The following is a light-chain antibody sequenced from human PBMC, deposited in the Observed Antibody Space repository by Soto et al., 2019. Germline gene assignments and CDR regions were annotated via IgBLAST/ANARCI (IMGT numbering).Light chain of an antibody. CDR2: GGS. CDR1: QSIGSY. J-gene: IGKJ4*01. CDR3: QQIYTTPLT. Sequence: DIQMTQTPSSLFASVGDRVTITCRASQSIGSYFNWYQQKPGRAPNLLIHGGSILQSGVPPRFSGGGGGTDFTLTISSLQPEDFASYYCQQIYTTPLTFGGGTKVDIK. V-gene: IGKV1-39*01.